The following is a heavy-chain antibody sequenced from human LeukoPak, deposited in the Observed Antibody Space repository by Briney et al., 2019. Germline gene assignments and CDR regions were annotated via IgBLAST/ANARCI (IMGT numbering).Heavy chain of an antibody. V-gene: IGHV3-30*02. D-gene: IGHD5-18*01. CDR1: GFTFSSYG. J-gene: IGHJ4*02. Sequence: PGGSLRLSCAASGFTFSSYGMHWVRQAPGKGLEWVAFIRYDGSNKYYADSVKGRFTISRDNSKNTLYLQMNSPTTEDTAVYYCATHVDPAIISYFFDYWGQGTLVTVSS. CDR2: IRYDGSNK. CDR3: ATHVDPAIISYFFDY.